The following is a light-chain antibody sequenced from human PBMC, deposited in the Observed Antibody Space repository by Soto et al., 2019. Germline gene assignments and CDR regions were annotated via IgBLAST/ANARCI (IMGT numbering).Light chain of an antibody. Sequence: DIQMTQSPSTLSASVGDRVTITCRASQSISSWLAWYQQKSGKAPELLIYDASSLKSGVPSRFSGSGSGTEFTLTISSLQPDDFATYYCQQYNSYSPLTFGGGTKVEI. CDR3: QQYNSYSPLT. CDR2: DAS. CDR1: QSISSW. V-gene: IGKV1-5*01. J-gene: IGKJ4*01.